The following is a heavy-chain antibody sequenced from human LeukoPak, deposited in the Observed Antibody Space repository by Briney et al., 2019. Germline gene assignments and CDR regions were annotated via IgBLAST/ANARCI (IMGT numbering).Heavy chain of an antibody. V-gene: IGHV4-30-4*08. CDR3: ARVPFDSSGYAADY. J-gene: IGHJ4*02. Sequence: SETLSLTCTVSGGSISSGDYYWSWIRQPPGKGLEWIGYIYYSGSTYYNPSLKSRVTISVDTSKNQFSLKLSSVTAADTAVYYCARVPFDSSGYAADYWGQGTLVTVSS. CDR2: IYYSGST. CDR1: GGSISSGDYY. D-gene: IGHD3-22*01.